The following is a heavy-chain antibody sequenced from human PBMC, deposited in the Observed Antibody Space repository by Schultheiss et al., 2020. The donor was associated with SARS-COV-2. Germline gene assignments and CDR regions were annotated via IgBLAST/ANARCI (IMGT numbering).Heavy chain of an antibody. CDR3: AKDRGVGSPRKYYYDSSGYYSLDY. CDR1: GYSISSGYY. J-gene: IGHJ4*02. V-gene: IGHV4-38-2*02. D-gene: IGHD3-22*01. Sequence: GSLRLSCTVSGYSISSGYYWGWIRQPPGKGLEWIGSIYHSGSTYYNPSLKSRVTISVDTSKNQFSLKLSSVTAADTAVYYCAKDRGVGSPRKYYYDSSGYYSLDYWGQGTLVTVSS. CDR2: IYHSGST.